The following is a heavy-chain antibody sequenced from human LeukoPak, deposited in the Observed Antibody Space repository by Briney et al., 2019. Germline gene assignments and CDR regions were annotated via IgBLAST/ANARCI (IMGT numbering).Heavy chain of an antibody. J-gene: IGHJ4*02. CDR2: INPSGGST. CDR1: GYTFTSYY. Sequence: ASVKVSCKASGYTFTSYYMHWVRQAPGQGLEWMGIINPSGGSTSYAQKFQGRVTMTRDMSTSTVYMELSSLRSDDTAVYYCARVFGGGSCLDYWGQGTLVTVSS. CDR3: ARVFGGGSCLDY. D-gene: IGHD2-15*01. V-gene: IGHV1-46*01.